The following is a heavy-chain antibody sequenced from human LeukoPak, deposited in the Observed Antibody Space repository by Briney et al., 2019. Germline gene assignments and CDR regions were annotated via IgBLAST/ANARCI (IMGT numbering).Heavy chain of an antibody. D-gene: IGHD1-7*01. Sequence: GGSLRLSCAASGFTFSDDYMSWIRQAPGKGLEWVSYISSSSSYTNYADSVRGRFTVSRDNAKNSLYLQMNSLRAEDTAVYYCAREGTRYFALWGRGTLVTVSS. V-gene: IGHV3-11*06. CDR3: AREGTRYFAL. CDR2: ISSSSSYT. CDR1: GFTFSDDY. J-gene: IGHJ2*01.